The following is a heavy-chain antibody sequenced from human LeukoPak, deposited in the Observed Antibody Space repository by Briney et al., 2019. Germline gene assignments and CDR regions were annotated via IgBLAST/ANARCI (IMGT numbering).Heavy chain of an antibody. CDR1: GGSISSYY. V-gene: IGHV4-59*01. CDR2: IYYSGST. J-gene: IGHJ6*02. CDR3: ARSSGWYHYYGMDV. D-gene: IGHD6-19*01. Sequence: SETLSLTCTVSGGSISSYYWSWIRQPAGKGLEWIGYIYYSGSTNYNPSLKSRVTISVDTSKNQFSLKLSSVTAADTAVYYCARSSGWYHYYGMDVWGQGTTVTASS.